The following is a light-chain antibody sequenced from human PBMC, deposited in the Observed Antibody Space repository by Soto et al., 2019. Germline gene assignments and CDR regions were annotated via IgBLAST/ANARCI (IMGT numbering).Light chain of an antibody. V-gene: IGKV1-12*01. CDR3: QPANSFPIT. CDR1: QGISSW. Sequence: DIQMTQSPSSVSASVGDRVTITCRASQGISSWLAWYQQKPGKAPKLLIYDASSLQSGVPSRFSGSGSGTDFPPTISKLQPENFATYYWQPANSFPITFGQGTRLEIK. CDR2: DAS. J-gene: IGKJ5*01.